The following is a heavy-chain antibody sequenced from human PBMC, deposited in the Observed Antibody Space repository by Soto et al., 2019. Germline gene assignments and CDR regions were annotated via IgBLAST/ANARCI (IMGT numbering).Heavy chain of an antibody. D-gene: IGHD3-16*02. V-gene: IGHV5-10-1*01. CDR2: IDPSDSYT. Sequence: PGESLKISCKGSGYSFTSYWISWVRQMPGKGLEWMGRIDPSDSYTSYSPSFQGHVTISADKSISTAYLQWSSLKASDTAMYYCARYRPPEAHYGMDVWGQGTTVTVSS. CDR3: ARYRPPEAHYGMDV. J-gene: IGHJ6*02. CDR1: GYSFTSYW.